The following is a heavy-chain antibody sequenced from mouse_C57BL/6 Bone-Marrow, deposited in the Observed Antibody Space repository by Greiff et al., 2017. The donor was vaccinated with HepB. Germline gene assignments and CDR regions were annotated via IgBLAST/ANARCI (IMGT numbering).Heavy chain of an antibody. CDR2: ISYDGSN. J-gene: IGHJ1*03. D-gene: IGHD1-1*01. CDR1: GYSITSGYY. Sequence: ESGPGLVKPSQSLSLTCSVTGYSITSGYYWNWIRQFPGNKLEWMGYISYDGSNNYNPSLKNRISITRDTSKNQFFLKLNSVTTEDTATYYCAREGPLYYGSSYWYFDVWGTGTTVTVSS. CDR3: AREGPLYYGSSYWYFDV. V-gene: IGHV3-6*01.